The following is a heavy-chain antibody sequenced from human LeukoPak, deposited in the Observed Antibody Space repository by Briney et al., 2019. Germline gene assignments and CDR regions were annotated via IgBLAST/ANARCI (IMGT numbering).Heavy chain of an antibody. CDR2: ISSSSSYI. Sequence: GGSLRLSCAASGFTFSDYYMSWIRQAPGKGLEWVSYISSSSSYIYYADSVKGRFTISRDNAKNSLYLQMNSLRAEDTAVYYCARFSSSSGSRYWGQGTLVTVSS. J-gene: IGHJ4*02. D-gene: IGHD6-6*01. CDR3: ARFSSSSGSRY. V-gene: IGHV3-11*06. CDR1: GFTFSDYY.